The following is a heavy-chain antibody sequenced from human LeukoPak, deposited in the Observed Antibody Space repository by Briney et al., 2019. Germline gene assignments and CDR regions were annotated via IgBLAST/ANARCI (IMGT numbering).Heavy chain of an antibody. CDR3: ARQGPLTYYYGSGSSRTDY. V-gene: IGHV4-34*01. CDR2: INHSGST. CDR1: GGSFSGYY. J-gene: IGHJ4*02. D-gene: IGHD3-10*01. Sequence: SETLSLTCAVYGGSFSGYYWSWIRQPPGKGLEWIGEINHSGSTNYNPSLKSRVTISVDTSKNQFSLKLSSVTAADTAVYYCARQGPLTYYYGSGSSRTDYWGQGTLVTVSS.